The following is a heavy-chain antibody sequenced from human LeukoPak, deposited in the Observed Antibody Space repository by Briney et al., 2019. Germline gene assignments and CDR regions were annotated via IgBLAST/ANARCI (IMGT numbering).Heavy chain of an antibody. V-gene: IGHV3-23*01. Sequence: GGSLRLSCAASGFTFSSYAMSWVRQAPGKGLEWVSAISGSGGSTYYADSVKGRFTICRDNSKNTLYLQMNSLRAEDTAVYYCAISPDGSIFDYWGQGTLVTVSS. CDR1: GFTFSSYA. J-gene: IGHJ4*02. CDR3: AISPDGSIFDY. CDR2: ISGSGGST.